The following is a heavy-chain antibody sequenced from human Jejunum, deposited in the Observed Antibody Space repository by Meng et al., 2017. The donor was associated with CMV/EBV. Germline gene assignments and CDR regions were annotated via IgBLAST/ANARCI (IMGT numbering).Heavy chain of an antibody. CDR1: GIPFCVYS. J-gene: IGHJ4*02. V-gene: IGHV3-7*01. D-gene: IGHD4-17*01. CDR2: IKQYGSEA. Sequence: AFGIPFCVYSLSWVRQTPGKGVGWVANIKQYGSEADYLVSVKGRFTIARDNAKNSVYLRMKSLRAEDTAVYYCARENDYGEANLDYWGQGTLVTVSS. CDR3: ARENDYGEANLDY.